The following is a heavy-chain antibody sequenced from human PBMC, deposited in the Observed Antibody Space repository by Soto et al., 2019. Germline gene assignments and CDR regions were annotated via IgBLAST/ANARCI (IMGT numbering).Heavy chain of an antibody. CDR2: IYHSGST. D-gene: IGHD2-2*01. CDR3: ASSRTPQGGFDP. J-gene: IGHJ5*02. Sequence: SETLSLTCAVSGGSISSGGYSWSWIRQPPGKGLEWIGYIYHSGSTYYNPSLKSRVTISVDRSKNQFSLKLSSVTAADTAVYYCASSRTPQGGFDPWGQGTLVTVSS. V-gene: IGHV4-30-2*01. CDR1: GGSISSGGYS.